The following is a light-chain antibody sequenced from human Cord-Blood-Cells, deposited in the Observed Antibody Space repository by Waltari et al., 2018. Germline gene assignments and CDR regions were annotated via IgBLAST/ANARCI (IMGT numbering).Light chain of an antibody. CDR3: QQYGSSPPWT. CDR2: GAS. CDR1: QSVSSSY. Sequence: EIVFTQSPGPLPLSPGERATLSCRASQSVSSSYLAWYQQKPGQAPRLLIYGASSRATGIPDRFSGSGSGTDFTLTISRLEPEDFAVYYCQQYGSSPPWTFGQGTKVEIK. V-gene: IGKV3-20*01. J-gene: IGKJ1*01.